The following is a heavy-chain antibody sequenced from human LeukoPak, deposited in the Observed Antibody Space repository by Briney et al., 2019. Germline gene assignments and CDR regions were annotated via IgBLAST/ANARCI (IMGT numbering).Heavy chain of an antibody. D-gene: IGHD1-26*01. V-gene: IGHV4-34*01. CDR1: GGSFSGYY. CDR3: ATRIVGATNPPANWFDP. Sequence: SETLSLTCAVYGGSFSGYYWSWIRQPPGKGLEWIGEINHSGSTNYNPSLKSRVTISVDTSKNQFSLKLSSVTAADTAVYYCATRIVGATNPPANWFDPWGQGTLVTVSS. CDR2: INHSGST. J-gene: IGHJ5*02.